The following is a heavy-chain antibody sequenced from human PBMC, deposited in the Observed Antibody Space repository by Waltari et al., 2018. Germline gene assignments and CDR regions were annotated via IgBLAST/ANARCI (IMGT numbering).Heavy chain of an antibody. Sequence: QVHLVQSGAEVKKPGASVKVSCKASGYTFTGYYMHYMRQAPGQGLEWMGYINPNSGGTDYAQKFQGRVTMTRDMSISTAYMELSGLTSDDTAVYYCVRGGGIAVTGTPPFLFCGQGTLVTVSS. CDR2: INPNSGGT. D-gene: IGHD6-19*01. CDR3: VRGGGIAVTGTPPFLF. V-gene: IGHV1-2*02. J-gene: IGHJ4*02. CDR1: GYTFTGYY.